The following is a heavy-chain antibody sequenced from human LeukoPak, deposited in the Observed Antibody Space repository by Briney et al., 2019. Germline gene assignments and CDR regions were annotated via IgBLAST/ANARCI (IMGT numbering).Heavy chain of an antibody. CDR1: GFTFRTYA. J-gene: IGHJ6*03. CDR3: AKSASAYYYMDV. D-gene: IGHD4/OR15-4a*01. CDR2: MSHDGVKI. V-gene: IGHV3-30*18. Sequence: GGSLRLSCAASGFTFRTYAMHWVRQAPGKGLEWVAFMSHDGVKIFHADSVKGRFTISRDNSKNTLYLQMNSLRAEDTAVYHCAKSASAYYYMDVWGKGTTVTVSS.